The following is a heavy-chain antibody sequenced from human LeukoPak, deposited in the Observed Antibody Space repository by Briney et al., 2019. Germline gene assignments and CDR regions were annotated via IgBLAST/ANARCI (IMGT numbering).Heavy chain of an antibody. J-gene: IGHJ4*02. D-gene: IGHD5-18*01. CDR3: ARPERGYSYGPVDY. CDR1: GFTFSDYY. CDR2: ISSSGITI. V-gene: IGHV3-11*04. Sequence: GGSLRLSCAASGFTFSDYYMTWIRQAPGKGLEWVSYISSSGITIYYADSVKGRFTISRDNAKNSLYLQMNSLRAEDTAVYYCARPERGYSYGPVDYWGQGTLVTVSS.